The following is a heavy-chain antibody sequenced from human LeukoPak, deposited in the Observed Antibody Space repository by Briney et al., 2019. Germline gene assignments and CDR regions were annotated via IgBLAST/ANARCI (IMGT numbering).Heavy chain of an antibody. J-gene: IGHJ3*02. CDR3: ARIVATSRDAFDI. CDR2: IYPGDSDT. CDR1: GYSFTSYW. V-gene: IGHV5-51*01. Sequence: GESLKIFCKGSGYSFTSYWIGWGGQMAGKSPEWMGIIYPGDSDTRYSPSFQGQVTISADKSISTAYLQWSSLKASDTAMYYCARIVATSRDAFDIWGQGTMVTVSS. D-gene: IGHD5-12*01.